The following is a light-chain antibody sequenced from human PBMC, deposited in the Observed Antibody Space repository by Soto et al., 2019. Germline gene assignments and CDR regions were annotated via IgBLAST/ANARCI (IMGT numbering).Light chain of an antibody. Sequence: QSVLTQPASVSGSPGQSITISCTGTSSDVGGYNYVSWYQQHPGKAPKLMIYEVSNRPSGVSNRFSGSKSSNTASLTISGLQAEDEADYYCSSYTSSSLAFGTGTKVTVL. CDR2: EVS. CDR3: SSYTSSSLA. J-gene: IGLJ1*01. CDR1: SSDVGGYNY. V-gene: IGLV2-14*01.